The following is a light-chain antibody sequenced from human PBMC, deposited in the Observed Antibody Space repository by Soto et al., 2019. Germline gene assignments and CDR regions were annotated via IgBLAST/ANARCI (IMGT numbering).Light chain of an antibody. V-gene: IGLV2-14*01. CDR1: SNDVGNYKY. CDR2: EVS. CDR3: AAWDDSLNGVV. Sequence: QSALTQPASVSGSPGQSITISCTGTSNDVGNYKYVSWYQQHPGKAPKLIIYEVSDRPSGVSNRFSGSKSGNTASLTISGLQAEDEADYYCAAWDDSLNGVVFGGGTKVTVL. J-gene: IGLJ2*01.